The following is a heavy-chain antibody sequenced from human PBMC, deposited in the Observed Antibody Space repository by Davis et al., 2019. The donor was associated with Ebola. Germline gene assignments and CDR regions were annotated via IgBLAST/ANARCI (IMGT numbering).Heavy chain of an antibody. V-gene: IGHV1-2*06. J-gene: IGHJ1*01. CDR3: ASHCGGDCYTSG. D-gene: IGHD2-21*02. CDR2: INPNSGGT. CDR1: GYTFTGYY. Sequence: ASVKVSCKASGYTFTGYYMHWVRQAPGQGLEWMGRINPNSGGTNYAQKFQGMVTMTRDTSLSTAYMVLSRLRSDDTAVYSCASHCGGDCYTSGWGQGTLVTVSS.